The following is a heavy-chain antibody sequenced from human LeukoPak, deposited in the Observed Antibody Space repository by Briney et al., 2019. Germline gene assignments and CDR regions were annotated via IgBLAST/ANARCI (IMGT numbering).Heavy chain of an antibody. J-gene: IGHJ5*02. CDR3: ARSPVVVAARWFDP. D-gene: IGHD2-15*01. CDR1: GGSFSGYY. V-gene: IGHV4-34*01. CDR2: INHSRST. Sequence: SETLSLTCAVYGGSFSGYYWSWIRQPPGKGLEWIGEINHSRSTNYNPSLKSRVTISVDTSKNQFSLKLSSVTAADTAVYYCARSPVVVAARWFDPWGQGTLVTVSS.